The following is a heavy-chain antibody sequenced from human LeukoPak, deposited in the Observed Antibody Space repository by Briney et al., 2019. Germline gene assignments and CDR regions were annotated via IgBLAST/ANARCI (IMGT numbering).Heavy chain of an antibody. V-gene: IGHV3-23*01. CDR1: GFTFSSYA. Sequence: GGSLRLSCAASGFTFSSYAMSWVRQAPGKGLEWVSAISGSGGSTYYADSVKGRFTISRDNSKNTLYLQMNSLRAEDTAVYYCAKDIKWFDYYDSSGYWPPWYFDLWGRGTLVTVSS. J-gene: IGHJ2*01. D-gene: IGHD3-22*01. CDR3: AKDIKWFDYYDSSGYWPPWYFDL. CDR2: ISGSGGST.